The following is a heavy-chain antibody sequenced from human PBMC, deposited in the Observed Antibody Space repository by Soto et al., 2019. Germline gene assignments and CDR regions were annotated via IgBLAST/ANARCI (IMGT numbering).Heavy chain of an antibody. CDR1: GFTFSDYY. V-gene: IGHV3-11*01. D-gene: IGHD6-19*01. CDR3: ARLRISSGWYADY. Sequence: SLRLSCAASGFTFSDYYMSWIRQAPGKGLEWVSYISSSGSTIYYADSVKGRFTISRDNAKNSLYLQMNSLRAEDTAVYYCARLRISSGWYADYWGQGTLVTVSS. CDR2: ISSSGSTI. J-gene: IGHJ4*02.